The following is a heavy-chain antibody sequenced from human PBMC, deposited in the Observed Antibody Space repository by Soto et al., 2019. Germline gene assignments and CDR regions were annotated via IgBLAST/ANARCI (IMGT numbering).Heavy chain of an antibody. Sequence: HPGGSLRLSCAASGFTFSSYAMSWVRQAPGKGLEWVSAISGSGGSTYYADSVKGRFTISRDNSKNTLYLQMNSLRAEDTAVYYCAKGYDFWSGYYTGPVNEFDYWGQGTLVTVSS. D-gene: IGHD3-3*01. J-gene: IGHJ4*02. CDR1: GFTFSSYA. CDR2: ISGSGGST. V-gene: IGHV3-23*01. CDR3: AKGYDFWSGYYTGPVNEFDY.